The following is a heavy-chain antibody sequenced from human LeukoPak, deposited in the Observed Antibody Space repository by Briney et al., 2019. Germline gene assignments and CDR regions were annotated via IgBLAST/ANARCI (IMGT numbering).Heavy chain of an antibody. Sequence: SETLSLTCAVYGGSFSGYYWSWIRQPPGKGLEWIGEINHSGSTNYNPSLKSRVTISVDTSKNQFSLKLSSVTAADTAVYYCARGPGYDILTGPNYYGMDVWGQGTTVIVSS. D-gene: IGHD3-9*01. CDR3: ARGPGYDILTGPNYYGMDV. V-gene: IGHV4-34*01. J-gene: IGHJ6*02. CDR2: INHSGST. CDR1: GGSFSGYY.